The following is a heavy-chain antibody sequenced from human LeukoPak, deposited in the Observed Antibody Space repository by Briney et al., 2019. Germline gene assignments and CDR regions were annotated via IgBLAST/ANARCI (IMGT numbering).Heavy chain of an antibody. J-gene: IGHJ6*03. CDR1: GGSFSGYY. CDR2: INHSGST. V-gene: IGHV4-34*01. D-gene: IGHD2-21*01. Sequence: SETLSLTCAVYGGSFSGYYWSWIRQPPGKGLEWIGEINHSGSTNYNPSLKSRVTISVDTSKNQFSLKLSSVTAADTAVYYCARAYSLSRPRRVNYYYYMDVSGKGTTVTVSS. CDR3: ARAYSLSRPRRVNYYYYMDV.